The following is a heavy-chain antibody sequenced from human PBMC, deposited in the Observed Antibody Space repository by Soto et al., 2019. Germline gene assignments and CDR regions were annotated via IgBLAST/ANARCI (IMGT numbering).Heavy chain of an antibody. CDR2: INPSGGST. V-gene: IGHV1-46*01. J-gene: IGHJ6*02. D-gene: IGHD4-17*01. CDR1: GYTFTSYY. Sequence: ASVKVSCKASGYTFTSYYMHWVRQAPGQGLEWMGIINPSGGSTSYAQKFQGRVTMTRDTSTSTVYMELSSLRSEDTAVYYCASITVTTDYYYYYGMDVWGQGTTVTVSS. CDR3: ASITVTTDYYYYYGMDV.